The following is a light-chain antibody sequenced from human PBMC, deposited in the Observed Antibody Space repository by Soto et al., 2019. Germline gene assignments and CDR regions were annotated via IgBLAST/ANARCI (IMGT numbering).Light chain of an antibody. CDR3: QRYNSHS. CDR2: DAS. J-gene: IGKJ4*01. Sequence: DIQMTQSPSTLSASVGDTVTITCRASQNIFTWLAWYQHKPGKAPKLLMYDASILESGVPSRFSGSGSGTDFTLTSSSLQSADFATYYCQRYNSHSFGGGNKVQIK. CDR1: QNIFTW. V-gene: IGKV1-5*01.